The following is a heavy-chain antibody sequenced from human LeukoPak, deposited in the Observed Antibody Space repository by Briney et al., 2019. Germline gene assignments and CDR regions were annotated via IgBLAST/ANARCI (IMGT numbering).Heavy chain of an antibody. Sequence: GGSLRLSCAASGFTFSSYWMSWVRQAPGKGLEWVANIKQDGSEKYYVDSVEGRFTISRDNAKNSLYLQMNSLRAEDTAVYYCARVRDYGDFPFYFDYWGQGTLVTVSS. CDR3: ARVRDYGDFPFYFDY. CDR1: GFTFSSYW. J-gene: IGHJ4*02. CDR2: IKQDGSEK. D-gene: IGHD4-17*01. V-gene: IGHV3-7*01.